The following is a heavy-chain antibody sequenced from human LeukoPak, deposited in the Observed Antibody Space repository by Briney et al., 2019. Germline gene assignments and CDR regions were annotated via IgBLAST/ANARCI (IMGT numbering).Heavy chain of an antibody. CDR1: GGTFSSYA. CDR3: ARGRGYSGYDQYGMDV. D-gene: IGHD5-12*01. J-gene: IGHJ6*02. Sequence: SVNVSCKASGGTFSSYAISWVRQAPGQGLEWMGGIIPIFGTANYAQKFQGRVTITADESTSTAYMELSSLRSEDTAVYYCARGRGYSGYDQYGMDVWGQGTTVTVSS. V-gene: IGHV1-69*13. CDR2: IIPIFGTA.